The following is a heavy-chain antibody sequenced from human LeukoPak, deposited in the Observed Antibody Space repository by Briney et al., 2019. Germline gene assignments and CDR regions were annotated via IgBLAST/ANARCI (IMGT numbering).Heavy chain of an antibody. CDR3: ARDRGYYYDSSGGTGDY. D-gene: IGHD3-22*01. CDR2: ISAYNGNT. CDR1: GYTFTSYG. V-gene: IGHV1-18*01. Sequence: ASVKVSCKASGYTFTSYGISWMRQAPGRGLEWMGWISAYNGNTNYAQKLQGRVTMTTDTSTSTAYMELRSLRSDDTAVYYCARDRGYYYDSSGGTGDYWGQGTLVTVSS. J-gene: IGHJ4*02.